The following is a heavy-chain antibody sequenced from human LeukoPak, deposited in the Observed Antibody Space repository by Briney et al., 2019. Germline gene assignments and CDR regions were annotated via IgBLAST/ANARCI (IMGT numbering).Heavy chain of an antibody. Sequence: SETLSLTCTVSGISISGYYWSWIRQPPGKGLEWIGYVYYSGTTAYNPSLKGRVTMSVDTSKNQFSLKLSSLTAPDTAVYYCARLAYDYVWGSYSYYFDYWGQGTLVTVSS. CDR1: GISISGYY. J-gene: IGHJ4*02. D-gene: IGHD3-16*01. V-gene: IGHV4-59*01. CDR2: VYYSGTT. CDR3: ARLAYDYVWGSYSYYFDY.